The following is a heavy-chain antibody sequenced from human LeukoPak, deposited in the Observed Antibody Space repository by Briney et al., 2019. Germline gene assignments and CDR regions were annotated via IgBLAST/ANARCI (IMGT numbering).Heavy chain of an antibody. CDR2: INPNSGGT. D-gene: IGHD6-13*01. Sequence: ASVKVSCKASGGTFSSYAISWVRQAPGQGLEWMGWINPNSGGTNYAQKFQGRVTMTRDTSISTAYMELSRLRSDDTAVYYCARGVRRIAAAGTGLWFDPWGQGTLVTVSS. CDR1: GGTFSSYA. CDR3: ARGVRRIAAAGTGLWFDP. V-gene: IGHV1-2*02. J-gene: IGHJ5*02.